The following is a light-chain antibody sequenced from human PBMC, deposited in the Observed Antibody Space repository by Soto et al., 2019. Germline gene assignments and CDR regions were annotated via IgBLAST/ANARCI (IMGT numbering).Light chain of an antibody. CDR2: SNT. V-gene: IGLV1-44*01. Sequence: HSVLTQPPSVSGTPGQTVTLSCSGSSFNIGTYTVNWYQQLPGTAPRLLIYSNTQRPSGVPDRFSGSKSGTSASLAISGLQSEDEGDYYCSTWHDSHVIFGGGTKVTVL. CDR1: SFNIGTYT. J-gene: IGLJ2*01. CDR3: STWHDSHVI.